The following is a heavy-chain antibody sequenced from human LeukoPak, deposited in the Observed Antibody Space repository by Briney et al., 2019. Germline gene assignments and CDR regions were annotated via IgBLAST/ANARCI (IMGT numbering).Heavy chain of an antibody. CDR2: IYYSGST. J-gene: IGHJ4*02. V-gene: IGHV4-39*07. CDR1: GGSISSSSYY. Sequence: PSETLSLTCTVSGGSISSSSYYWGWIRQPPGKGLEWIGSIYYSGSTYYNPSLKSRVTISVDTSKNQFSLKLSSVTAADTAVYYCGRDPALQSSRPFDYWGQGTLVTVSS. CDR3: GRDPALQSSRPFDY. D-gene: IGHD6-13*01.